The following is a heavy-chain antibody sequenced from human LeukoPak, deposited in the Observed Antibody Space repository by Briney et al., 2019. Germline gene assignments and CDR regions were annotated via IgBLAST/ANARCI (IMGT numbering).Heavy chain of an antibody. V-gene: IGHV3-7*01. Sequence: PSETLSLTCAVYGGPFSGYYWSWVRQAPGKGLEWVANIKEDGSEKKYVDSVKGRFTISRDNAKNSLYLQMNSLRVEDTAIYYCARGGAARPDFWGQGTLVTVSS. CDR2: IKEDGSEK. CDR3: ARGGAARPDF. CDR1: GGPFSGYY. J-gene: IGHJ4*02. D-gene: IGHD6-6*01.